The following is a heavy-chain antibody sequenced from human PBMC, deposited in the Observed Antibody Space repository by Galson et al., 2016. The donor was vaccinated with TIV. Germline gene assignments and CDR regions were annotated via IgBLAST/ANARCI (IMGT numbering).Heavy chain of an antibody. CDR1: GYTFTNYW. J-gene: IGHJ4*02. CDR2: VYPDDSDT. Sequence: QSGAEVKEPEESLKISCKASGYTFTNYWIGWVRQMPGKGLEWMGIVYPDDSDTKYSPSFQGQVTSSADKSINTAYLQWTSLKASDTAIYYCVRHKGGYNFGFSLDNWGQGTLVTVSS. D-gene: IGHD5-18*01. V-gene: IGHV5-51*01. CDR3: VRHKGGYNFGFSLDN.